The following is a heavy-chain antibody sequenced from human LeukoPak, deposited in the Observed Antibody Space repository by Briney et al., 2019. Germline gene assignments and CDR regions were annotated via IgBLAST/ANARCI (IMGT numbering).Heavy chain of an antibody. CDR2: ISSSGSTI. D-gene: IGHD3-22*01. Sequence: GGSLRLSCAASGFTFSSYEMNWVRQAPGKGLEWVSYISSSGSTIYYADSVKGRFTISRDNSKNTLYLQMNSLRAEDTTVYYCARDLSESDSVLDYWGQGTLVTVSS. J-gene: IGHJ4*02. V-gene: IGHV3-48*03. CDR3: ARDLSESDSVLDY. CDR1: GFTFSSYE.